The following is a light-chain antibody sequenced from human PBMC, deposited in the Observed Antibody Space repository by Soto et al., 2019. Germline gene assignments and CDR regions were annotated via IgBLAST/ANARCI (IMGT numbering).Light chain of an antibody. CDR2: DAS. J-gene: IGKJ4*01. Sequence: DIVFTQSPATLSLSPGERATLSCRASQSVSIYLAWYQQKPDQAPRLLIYDASNRATGIPARFSGSGSGTDFTLTISSLEPEDFAVYYCQQRSNWPLTFGGGTKVDIK. V-gene: IGKV3-11*01. CDR3: QQRSNWPLT. CDR1: QSVSIY.